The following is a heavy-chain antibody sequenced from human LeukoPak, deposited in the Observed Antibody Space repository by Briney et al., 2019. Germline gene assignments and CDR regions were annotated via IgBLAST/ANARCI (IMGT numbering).Heavy chain of an antibody. J-gene: IGHJ4*02. V-gene: IGHV3-21*01. CDR1: GFIFSDYS. D-gene: IGHD5-24*01. CDR2: ISSSSSYT. Sequence: GGSLRLSCAASGFIFSDYSLNWVRQPPGKGLEWVSSISSSSSYTKSADSVKGRFTISRDNAKNSLYLQMNSLRAEDTAVYYGVREARESGGFDYWGQGTLVTVSS. CDR3: VREARESGGFDY.